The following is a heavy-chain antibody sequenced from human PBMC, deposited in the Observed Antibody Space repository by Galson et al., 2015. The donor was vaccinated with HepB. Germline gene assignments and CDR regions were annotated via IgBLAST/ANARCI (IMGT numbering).Heavy chain of an antibody. J-gene: IGHJ1*01. V-gene: IGHV4-38-2*02. Sequence: TLSLTCTVSGYSISSGYYWGWIRQPPGKGLEWIGNIYHSGSTYYNPSLKSRVTISVDTSKNQFSLKLSSMTAADTAVYYCARGPGYSSHWGQGTLVTVSS. CDR3: ARGPGYSSH. D-gene: IGHD6-13*01. CDR1: GYSISSGYY. CDR2: IYHSGST.